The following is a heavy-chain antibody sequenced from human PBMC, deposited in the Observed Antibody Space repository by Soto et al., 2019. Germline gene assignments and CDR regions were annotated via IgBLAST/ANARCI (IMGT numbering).Heavy chain of an antibody. Sequence: SETLSLTCTVSGGSISSSKNYWGWIRQPPGKGLERIGTISYSGSTYYNPSLNGRVIISADTSKNQFSLKLSSLTAADTAVYYCSRRYSFGSGKYGVDVWGQGTMVTVPS. V-gene: IGHV4-39*01. D-gene: IGHD3-10*01. CDR3: SRRYSFGSGKYGVDV. CDR1: GGSISSSKNY. CDR2: ISYSGST. J-gene: IGHJ6*02.